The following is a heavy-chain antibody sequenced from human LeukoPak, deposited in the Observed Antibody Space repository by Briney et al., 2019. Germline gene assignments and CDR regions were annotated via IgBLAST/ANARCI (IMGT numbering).Heavy chain of an antibody. CDR3: ARDVGGAGSY. D-gene: IGHD3-10*01. J-gene: IGHJ4*02. CDR1: GYSFRNYW. Sequence: GGSLRLSCAASGYSFRNYWMHWVRQAPGKGPVWVSRIDNDGRTTDYAVSVKGRFTISRDSVQNTLYLQMDSLRAEDTAVYYCARDVGGAGSYWGQGTLVTVS. V-gene: IGHV3-74*01. CDR2: IDNDGRTT.